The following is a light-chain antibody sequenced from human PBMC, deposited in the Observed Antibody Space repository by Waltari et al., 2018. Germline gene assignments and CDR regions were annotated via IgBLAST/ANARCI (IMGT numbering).Light chain of an antibody. Sequence: EIVLTQSPGTLSLSPGERATLSCRASQSISKYLAWYQQKPGQAPRLLIYHASSRAAGIPERFSGSASGTDFSLSIRRLEPEDFAVYYCQHYESIPVTFGQGNMVEI. CDR3: QHYESIPVT. CDR2: HAS. V-gene: IGKV3-20*01. J-gene: IGKJ1*01. CDR1: QSISKY.